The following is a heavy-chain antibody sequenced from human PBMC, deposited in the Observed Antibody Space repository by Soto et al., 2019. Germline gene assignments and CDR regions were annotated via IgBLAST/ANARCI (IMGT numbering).Heavy chain of an antibody. V-gene: IGHV4-31*03. Sequence: LSLTCTVSGGSISSGGYYWSWIRQHPGKGLEWIGYIYYSGSTYYNPSLKSRVTISVDTSKNQFSLKLSSVTAADTAVYYCARVPRPYYYGMAVWGQGTTVTVSS. J-gene: IGHJ6*02. CDR3: ARVPRPYYYGMAV. CDR1: GGSISSGGYY. CDR2: IYYSGST.